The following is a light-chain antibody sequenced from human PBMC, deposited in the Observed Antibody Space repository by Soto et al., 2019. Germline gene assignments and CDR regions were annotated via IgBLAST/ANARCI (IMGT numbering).Light chain of an antibody. Sequence: EVFLTQSPATLSLSPVAIATLSCRASQSVSTYLAWYQQKPGQAPRLLIYDASNRATGIPARFSGSGSGTDFTLTISSLEPEDFAVYYCQQRGNWLITFGQGTRLE. CDR1: QSVSTY. CDR3: QQRGNWLIT. J-gene: IGKJ5*01. V-gene: IGKV3-11*01. CDR2: DAS.